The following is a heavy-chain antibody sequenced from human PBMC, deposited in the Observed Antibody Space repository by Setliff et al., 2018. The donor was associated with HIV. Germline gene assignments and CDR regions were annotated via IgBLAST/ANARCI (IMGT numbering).Heavy chain of an antibody. D-gene: IGHD3-10*01. CDR2: LFYNGNT. Sequence: KPSETLSLTCTVSGGSISNNSYYWGWVRQPPGKGLELIGNLFYNGNTYYNPSLNSRAAISVDTSKNQISLKLSSVTAADTAVYYCASLDGSESPYIYYYYMDVCGEGTAVTVSS. CDR3: ASLDGSESPYIYYYYMDV. V-gene: IGHV4-39*01. J-gene: IGHJ6*03. CDR1: GGSISNNSYY.